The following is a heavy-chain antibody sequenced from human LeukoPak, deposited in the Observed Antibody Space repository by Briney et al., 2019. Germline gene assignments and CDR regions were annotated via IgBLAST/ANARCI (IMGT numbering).Heavy chain of an antibody. J-gene: IGHJ5*02. CDR2: IYYSGST. V-gene: IGHV4-59*01. CDR3: ARDANDWFDP. CDR1: GGSISSYY. Sequence: SETLSLTCTVSGGSISSYYWSWIRQPPGKGLEWIGYIYYSGSTNYNPSLKSRVTISVDTSENQFSLKLSSVTAADTAVYYCARDANDWFDPWGQGTLVTVSS.